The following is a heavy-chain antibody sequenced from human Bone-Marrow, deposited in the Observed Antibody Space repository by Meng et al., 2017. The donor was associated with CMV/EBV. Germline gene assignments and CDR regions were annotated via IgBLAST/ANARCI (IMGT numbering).Heavy chain of an antibody. D-gene: IGHD5-12*01. CDR3: ARDSVDSRTHPDY. J-gene: IGHJ4*02. CDR2: INHSGST. Sequence: SQTLSLTCAVYGGSFSGYYWSWIRQPPGKGLEWIGEINHSGSTNYNPSLKSRVTISVDTSKNQFSLRVRSVTAADTAVYYCARDSVDSRTHPDYWGQGALVTVSS. CDR1: GGSFSGYY. V-gene: IGHV4-34*01.